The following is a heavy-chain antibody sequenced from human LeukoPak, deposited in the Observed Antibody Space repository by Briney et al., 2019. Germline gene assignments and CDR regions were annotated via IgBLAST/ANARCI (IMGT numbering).Heavy chain of an antibody. Sequence: GGSLRLSCAASGFTFSSYAMHWVRQAPGKGLEWVALISYDGSNKYYADSVKGRFTISRDNSKNTLFLQMNSLRGEDTAIYYCAKVGDSWDFDYWGQGTLVTVSS. CDR1: GFTFSSYA. D-gene: IGHD6-13*01. CDR2: ISYDGSNK. V-gene: IGHV3-30*04. J-gene: IGHJ4*02. CDR3: AKVGDSWDFDY.